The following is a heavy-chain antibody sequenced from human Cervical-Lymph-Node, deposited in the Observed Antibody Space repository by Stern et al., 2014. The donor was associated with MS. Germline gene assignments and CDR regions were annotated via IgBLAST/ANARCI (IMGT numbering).Heavy chain of an antibody. CDR1: GYSFSSYA. D-gene: IGHD2-21*01. CDR2: SNSGNGQT. J-gene: IGHJ3*01. V-gene: IGHV1-3*01. CDR3: ARDSGGGVLWF. Sequence: QVQLVQSGAEVRKPGASVKVSCKTSGYSFSSYAMHWVRQAPGQGLEWMGWSNSGNGQTKYSQRYQDRVAITRDTAAKNVYLELTNLTSEDTAIYYCARDSGGGVLWFWGQGSMVTVSS.